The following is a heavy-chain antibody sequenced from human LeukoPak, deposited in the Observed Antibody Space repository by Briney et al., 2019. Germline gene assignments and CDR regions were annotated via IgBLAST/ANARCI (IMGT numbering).Heavy chain of an antibody. CDR2: INQDGSEK. J-gene: IGHJ4*02. CDR1: GFTFSNAR. Sequence: GGSLRLSCAASGFTFSNARMSWVRQVPGKGLEWVANINQDGSEKYYVDSVKGRFTISRDNAKNSLYLQMNSLRAEDTTVYYCARDGVRDGLYFDYWGQGTLVTVSS. D-gene: IGHD5-24*01. CDR3: ARDGVRDGLYFDY. V-gene: IGHV3-7*01.